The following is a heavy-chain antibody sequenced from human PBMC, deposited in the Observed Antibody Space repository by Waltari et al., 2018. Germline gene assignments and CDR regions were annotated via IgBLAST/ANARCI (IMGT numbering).Heavy chain of an antibody. CDR2: IKHNRGGT. CDR1: GYTFTGYY. D-gene: IGHD6-25*01. Sequence: QVQLVQSGAEVKKPGASVKVSCKASGYTFTGYYMHWVRQAPGQGLEWRGRIKHNRGGTNYAQKFQGRDTMTRDTSIRKAYMELSRLRSDDTAVYYCARDVREGILPSGISWGQGTLVTVSS. J-gene: IGHJ4*02. CDR3: ARDVREGILPSGIS. V-gene: IGHV1-2*06.